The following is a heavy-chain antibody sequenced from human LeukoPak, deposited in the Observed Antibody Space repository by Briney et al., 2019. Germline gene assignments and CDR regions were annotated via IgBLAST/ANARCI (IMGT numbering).Heavy chain of an antibody. V-gene: IGHV1-8*01. J-gene: IGHJ5*02. CDR3: ARKIGTYCSGGSCHLNWFDP. CDR2: MNPNSGNT. D-gene: IGHD2-15*01. CDR1: GYTFTSYD. Sequence: ASVKVSCKASGYTFTSYDINWVRQATGQGLEWMGWMNPNSGNTGYAQKFQGRVTITRNTSISTAYMELSSLRSEDTAVYYCARKIGTYCSGGSCHLNWFDPWGQGTLVTVSS.